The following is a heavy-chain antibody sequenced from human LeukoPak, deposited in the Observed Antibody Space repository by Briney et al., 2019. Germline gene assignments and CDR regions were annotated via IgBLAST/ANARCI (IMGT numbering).Heavy chain of an antibody. J-gene: IGHJ4*02. CDR1: GFTFSSYA. CDR3: AKDRPNYYGSNGHYYKLNGDC. CDR2: ITSSGAAT. V-gene: IGHV3-23*01. Sequence: GGSLRLSCAASGFTFSSYAMSWVRQAPGKGLEWVSSITSSGAATCYADSVKGRFTISRDNSDNTLYLQMNSLRAEDTAVYYCAKDRPNYYGSNGHYYKLNGDCWGQGTLVTVSS. D-gene: IGHD3-22*01.